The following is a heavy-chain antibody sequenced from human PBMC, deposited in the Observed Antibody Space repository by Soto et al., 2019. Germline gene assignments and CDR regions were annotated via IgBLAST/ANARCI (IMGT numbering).Heavy chain of an antibody. CDR3: ANGAGPVRVFFY. Sequence: EVQLLESGGGLVQPGGSLRLSCAASGFTFSSYAMSWFRQAPGKGLEWVSAISGSGGSTYYADSVKGRFTISRDNSKNWLYLQMNSLRAEDTAVYYCANGAGPVRVFFYWGQGTLVTVSS. V-gene: IGHV3-23*01. CDR1: GFTFSSYA. D-gene: IGHD1-26*01. CDR2: ISGSGGST. J-gene: IGHJ4*02.